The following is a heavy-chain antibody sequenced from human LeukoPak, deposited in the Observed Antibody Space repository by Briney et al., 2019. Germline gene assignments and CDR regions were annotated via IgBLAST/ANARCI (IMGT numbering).Heavy chain of an antibody. J-gene: IGHJ4*02. CDR1: GGSISSGGYS. V-gene: IGHV4-30-2*01. Sequence: SQTLSLTCAVSGGSISSGGYSWSWIRQPPGKGLEWIGYIYHSGSTYYNPSLKSRVTISVDRSKNQFSLKLSSVTAADTAVYYCAGASYGDLQDWGQGTLVTVSS. D-gene: IGHD4-17*01. CDR3: AGASYGDLQD. CDR2: IYHSGST.